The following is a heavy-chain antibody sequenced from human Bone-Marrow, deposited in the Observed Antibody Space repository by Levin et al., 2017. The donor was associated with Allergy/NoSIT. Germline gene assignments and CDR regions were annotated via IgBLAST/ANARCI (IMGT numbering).Heavy chain of an antibody. CDR3: ARRRHDMVVLIFSTPPPTGPNWFDP. D-gene: IGHD2-21*01. CDR2: IVPILGRV. Sequence: KISCEASGGTFDRYGISWVRQAPGQGLEWMGRIVPILGRVNYAQRFQDRVSITADQSTSTAYMELTDLRSEDTAVYYCARRRHDMVVLIFSTPPPTGPNWFDPWGQGTLVTVSS. V-gene: IGHV1-69*04. CDR1: GGTFDRYG. J-gene: IGHJ5*02.